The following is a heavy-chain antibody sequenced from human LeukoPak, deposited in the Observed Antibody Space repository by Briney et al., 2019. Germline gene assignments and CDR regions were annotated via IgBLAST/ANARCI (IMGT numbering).Heavy chain of an antibody. Sequence: GESLKISCKGFGYRFTGYWIGWVRQMPGKGLEWMGVVYPGDSDTRYSPSFQGQVTISADKSISTAYLQWSSLKASDTAMYYCARGGVVVTAYFDYWGQGTLVTVAS. CDR1: GYRFTGYW. CDR2: VYPGDSDT. V-gene: IGHV5-51*01. D-gene: IGHD2-15*01. J-gene: IGHJ4*02. CDR3: ARGGVVVTAYFDY.